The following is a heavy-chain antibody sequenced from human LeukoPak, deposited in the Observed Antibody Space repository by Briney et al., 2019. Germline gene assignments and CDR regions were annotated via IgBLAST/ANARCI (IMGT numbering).Heavy chain of an antibody. CDR2: ISGSGGST. D-gene: IGHD1-26*01. V-gene: IGHV3-23*01. CDR3: ASPIGGSSNFDY. J-gene: IGHJ4*02. Sequence: GGSLRLSCAASGFTFSSYGMSWVRQAPGKGLEWVSAISGSGGSTTYAQKFQGRVTMTRDMSTSTVYMELSSLRSEDTAVYYCASPIGGSSNFDYWGQGTLVTVSS. CDR1: GFTFSSYG.